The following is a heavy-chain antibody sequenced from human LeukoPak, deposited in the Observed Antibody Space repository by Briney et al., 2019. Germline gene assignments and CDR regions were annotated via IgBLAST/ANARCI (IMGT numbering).Heavy chain of an antibody. CDR1: GYTFTGYY. V-gene: IGHV1-2*02. D-gene: IGHD3-3*01. J-gene: IGHJ3*02. Sequence: ASVKVSCKASGYTFTGYYMHWVRQAPGQGLEWMGWINPNSGGTNYAQMFQGRVTMTRDTSISTAYMELSRLRPDDTAVYYCARDFGSRLSAAGAFDIWGQGTMVTVSS. CDR2: INPNSGGT. CDR3: ARDFGSRLSAAGAFDI.